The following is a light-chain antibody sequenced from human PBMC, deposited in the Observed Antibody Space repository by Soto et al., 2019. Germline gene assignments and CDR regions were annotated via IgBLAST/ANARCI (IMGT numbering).Light chain of an antibody. J-gene: IGKJ4*01. CDR1: QSVSSSY. Sequence: EIVLTQSPGTLSLSPGERATLSCRASQSVSSSYLAWYQQKPDQAPRLLIYGASSSATGIPDRFSGSGSGTDFTLTISRLQPEEFAVYYCQQYGTSPLTFGGGTKVEIK. CDR3: QQYGTSPLT. CDR2: GAS. V-gene: IGKV3-20*01.